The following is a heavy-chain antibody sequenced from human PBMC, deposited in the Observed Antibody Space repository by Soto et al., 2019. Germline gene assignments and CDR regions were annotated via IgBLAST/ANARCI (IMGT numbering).Heavy chain of an antibody. CDR1: GYTLTELS. Sequence: ASVKVSCKVSGYTLTELSMHWVRQAPGKGLEWMGGFDPEDGETIYTQKFQGRVTMTEDTSTDTAYMELSSLRSEDTAVYYCATNLKAYYYYGMDVWGQGTTVTVSS. CDR2: FDPEDGET. CDR3: ATNLKAYYYYGMDV. J-gene: IGHJ6*02. V-gene: IGHV1-24*01.